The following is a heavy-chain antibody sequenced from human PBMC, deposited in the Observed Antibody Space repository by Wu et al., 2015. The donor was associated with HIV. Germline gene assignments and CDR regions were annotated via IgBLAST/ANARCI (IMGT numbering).Heavy chain of an antibody. V-gene: IGHV1-18*01. CDR3: ARQDIVVVPGAIQSAEYFHH. J-gene: IGHJ1*01. CDR1: GYTFTSYD. CDR2: ISAYNGNT. Sequence: LVQSGAEVRKPGASVKVSCKASGYTFTSYDISWVRQAPGQGLEWMGWISAYNGNTNYVQNFQDRVSMTTDTSTNTAYMELRSLRSDDTAMYYCARQDIVVVPGAIQSAEYFHHWGQGTLVTVSS. D-gene: IGHD2-2*02.